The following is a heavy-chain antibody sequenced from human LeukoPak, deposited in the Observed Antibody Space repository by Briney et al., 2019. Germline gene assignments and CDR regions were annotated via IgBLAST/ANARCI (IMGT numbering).Heavy chain of an antibody. CDR1: GGSISTYY. CDR2: IYYSGGT. D-gene: IGHD3-22*01. CDR3: TRNYDSSGYTTFGY. V-gene: IGHV4-59*01. J-gene: IGHJ4*02. Sequence: SETLSLTCTVSGGSISTYYWSWIRQPPGKGLEWIGHIYYSGGTNYNPSLKSRVTIAVDTSKNQFSLKLSSVTAADTAVYYCTRNYDSSGYTTFGYWGRGTLVTVSS.